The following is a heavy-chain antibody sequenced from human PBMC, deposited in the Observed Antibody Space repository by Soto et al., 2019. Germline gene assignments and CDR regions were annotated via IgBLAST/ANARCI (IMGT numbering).Heavy chain of an antibody. Sequence: ASVKVSCKASGYTFTSYGISWVRQAPGQGLEWMGWISAYNGNTNYAQKLQGRVTMTTDTSTSTAYMELRSLRSDDTAVYYCARANTYYYDGSGYYNWFDPWGQGTLVTVSS. CDR2: ISAYNGNT. V-gene: IGHV1-18*04. J-gene: IGHJ5*02. CDR1: GYTFTSYG. CDR3: ARANTYYYDGSGYYNWFDP. D-gene: IGHD3-22*01.